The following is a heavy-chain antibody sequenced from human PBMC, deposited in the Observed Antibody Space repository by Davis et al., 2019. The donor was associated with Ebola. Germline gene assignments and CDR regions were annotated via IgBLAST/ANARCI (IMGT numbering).Heavy chain of an antibody. Sequence: MPSETLSLTCTVSGGSMTTYYWSWIRQPPGKGLEWIGYIYYSGITKYNPSLKARVTISVDTSKNQFSLNLDSMAAADSAVYYCARGQRGYSFWGRGTLVIVSS. D-gene: IGHD5-18*01. CDR3: ARGQRGYSF. CDR1: GGSMTTYY. J-gene: IGHJ4*02. CDR2: IYYSGIT. V-gene: IGHV4-59*01.